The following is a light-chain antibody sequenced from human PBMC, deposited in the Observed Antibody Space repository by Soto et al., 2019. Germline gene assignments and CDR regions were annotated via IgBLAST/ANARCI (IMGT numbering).Light chain of an antibody. J-gene: IGKJ3*01. Sequence: DIQMTQSPSSLSASVGDRVTITCRASQNINSYLNWYQQKPGIAPRLLIYAASSLQSGVPSRFSASGSGTDFTLSISSLHPEDFATYYCKQSSSLAPVTFGGGTKVDIK. CDR2: AAS. V-gene: IGKV1-39*01. CDR3: KQSSSLAPVT. CDR1: QNINSY.